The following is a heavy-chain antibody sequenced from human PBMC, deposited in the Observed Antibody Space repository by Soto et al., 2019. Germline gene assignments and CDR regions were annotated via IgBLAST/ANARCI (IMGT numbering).Heavy chain of an antibody. CDR1: GGSISSSSYY. V-gene: IGHV4-39*01. CDR2: IYYSGST. CDR3: ARCDSSGYHYYYYGMDV. J-gene: IGHJ6*02. Sequence: QLQLQESGPGLVKPSETLSLTCTVSGGSISSSSYYWCWIRQPPGKGLEWIGSIYYSGSTYYTPSLKSRVTICVDTSKNQFSLRLSSVTAADTAVYYCARCDSSGYHYYYYGMDVWGQGTTVTVSS. D-gene: IGHD3-22*01.